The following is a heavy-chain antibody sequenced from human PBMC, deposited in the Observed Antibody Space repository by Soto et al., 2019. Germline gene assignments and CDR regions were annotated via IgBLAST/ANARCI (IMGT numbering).Heavy chain of an antibody. Sequence: VGSLRLSCAPSVCTFSNYWMSWVRHAPGQWLEWVASIKQDGSVKHYVDSVKGRFTISRDNAEKSLHLQMNSLRAEDTAVYYCAQLRGDHTVFEY. CDR2: IKQDGSVK. D-gene: IGHD1-7*01. V-gene: IGHV3-7*03. J-gene: IGHJ1*01. CDR1: VCTFSNYW. CDR3: AQLRGDHTVFEY.